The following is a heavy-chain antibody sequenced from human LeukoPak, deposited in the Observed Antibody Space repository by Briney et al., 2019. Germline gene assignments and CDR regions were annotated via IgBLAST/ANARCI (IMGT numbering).Heavy chain of an antibody. D-gene: IGHD2-21*02. Sequence: GGSLRLSCAASGVSFSSYTMMWVRQAPGKGLEWVSAISGSGGATNYADFVKGRFTISRDNAKNTLYLQMDSLRVEDTAVYYCARGSHCGGDCYSLFESWGQGTLATVSS. V-gene: IGHV3-23*01. J-gene: IGHJ1*01. CDR1: GVSFSSYT. CDR2: ISGSGGAT. CDR3: ARGSHCGGDCYSLFES.